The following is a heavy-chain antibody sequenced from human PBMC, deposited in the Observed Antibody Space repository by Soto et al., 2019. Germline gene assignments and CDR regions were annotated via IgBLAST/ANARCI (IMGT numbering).Heavy chain of an antibody. D-gene: IGHD3-3*01. CDR3: AKDLRKTYYDFWSASRPGFDP. J-gene: IGHJ5*02. V-gene: IGHV3-23*01. Sequence: PGGSLRLSCAASGFTFSSYAMSWVRQAPGKGLEWVSAISGSGGSTYYADSVKGRFTISRDNSKNTLYLQIDSLRAEDTAVYYCAKDLRKTYYDFWSASRPGFDPWGQGTLVTVSS. CDR2: ISGSGGST. CDR1: GFTFSSYA.